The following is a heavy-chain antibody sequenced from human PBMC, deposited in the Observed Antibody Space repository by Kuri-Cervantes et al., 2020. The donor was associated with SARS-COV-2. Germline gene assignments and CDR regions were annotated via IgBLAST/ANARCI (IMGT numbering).Heavy chain of an antibody. J-gene: IGHJ6*03. CDR3: ARQEAAATVLYYYYMDV. CDR2: INHSGSS. CDR1: GGSFSGYH. Sequence: SQTLSLTCAVYGGSFSGYHWSWIRQPPGKGLEWIGEINHSGSSDYNPSLKSRVTISVDTSKNQFSLKLSSVTAADTAVYYCARQEAAATVLYYYYMDVWGKGTTVTVSS. D-gene: IGHD6-25*01. V-gene: IGHV4-34*01.